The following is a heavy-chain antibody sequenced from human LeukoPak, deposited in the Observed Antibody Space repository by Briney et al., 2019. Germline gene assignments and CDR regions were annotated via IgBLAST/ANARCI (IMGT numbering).Heavy chain of an antibody. CDR2: FDPEDGET. J-gene: IGHJ6*03. Sequence: GASVKVSCKVSGYTLTELSMHWVRQPPGKGLEWMGGFDPEDGETIYAQKFQGRVTMTEDTSTDTAYMELSSMRSEDTAVYYCATAFPYRSSSSLGTYYYYYYMDVWGKGTTVTVSS. V-gene: IGHV1-24*01. CDR3: ATAFPYRSSSSLGTYYYYYYMDV. D-gene: IGHD6-6*01. CDR1: GYTLTELS.